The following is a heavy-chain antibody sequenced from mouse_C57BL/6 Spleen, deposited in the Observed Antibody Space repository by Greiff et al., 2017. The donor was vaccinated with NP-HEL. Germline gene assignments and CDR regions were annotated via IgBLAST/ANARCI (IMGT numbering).Heavy chain of an antibody. D-gene: IGHD3-2*02. CDR3: ARQAKNAMDY. Sequence: VKLQQPGAELVRPGSSVKLSCKASGYTFTSYWMHWVKQRPIQGLEWIGNIDPSDSETHYNQKFKDKATLTVDKSSSTAYMQLSSLTSEDSAVYYCARQAKNAMDYWGQGTSVTVSS. J-gene: IGHJ4*01. CDR2: IDPSDSET. V-gene: IGHV1-52*01. CDR1: GYTFTSYW.